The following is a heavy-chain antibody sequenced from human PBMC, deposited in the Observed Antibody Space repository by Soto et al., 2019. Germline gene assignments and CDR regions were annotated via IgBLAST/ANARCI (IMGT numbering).Heavy chain of an antibody. Sequence: VQLLESGGDLVQPGGSLRLSCEASGFTFSNYAMSWVRQAPGKGLEWVSVISGSGGSINYADSAKGRFTISRDNSMDMVYLQMNSLRAEDTAVYYCARVFYYDILTGKSYNMDVWGQGTTVIVSS. CDR3: ARVFYYDILTGKSYNMDV. CDR1: GFTFSNYA. J-gene: IGHJ6*02. CDR2: ISGSGGSI. V-gene: IGHV3-23*01. D-gene: IGHD3-9*01.